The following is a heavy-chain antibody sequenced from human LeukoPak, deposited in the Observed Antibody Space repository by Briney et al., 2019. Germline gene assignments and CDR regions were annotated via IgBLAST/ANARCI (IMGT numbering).Heavy chain of an antibody. CDR1: GFTFSSYG. V-gene: IGHV3-33*01. CDR3: ARDSSGRYYDY. Sequence: GRSPRLSCAASGFTFSSYGMHWVRQAPGKGLEWVAVIWYDGSKKYYTDSVRGRFTISRDNSKNTLFLQMNSLSAEDTAVYYCARDSSGRYYDYWGRGTLVTVSS. CDR2: IWYDGSKK. D-gene: IGHD1-26*01. J-gene: IGHJ4*02.